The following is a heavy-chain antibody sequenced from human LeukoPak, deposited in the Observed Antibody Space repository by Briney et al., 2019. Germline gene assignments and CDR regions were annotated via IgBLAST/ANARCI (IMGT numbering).Heavy chain of an antibody. Sequence: ASVKVSCKASGYTFSNYGISWVRQAPGEGLEWMGWISVSTGKTKYVQKFQGRVTMTTDTSTSTSYMELRSLRSDDTAVYYCARRWERLDYWGQGTLVTVSS. D-gene: IGHD1-26*01. CDR1: GYTFSNYG. CDR2: ISVSTGKT. J-gene: IGHJ4*02. CDR3: ARRWERLDY. V-gene: IGHV1-18*01.